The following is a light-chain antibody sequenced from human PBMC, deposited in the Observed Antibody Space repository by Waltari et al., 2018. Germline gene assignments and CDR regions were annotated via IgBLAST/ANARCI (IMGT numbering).Light chain of an antibody. V-gene: IGKV1-5*03. Sequence: DIQMTQSPSTLSAFVGDRVTITCRASQNINTWLAWYQQKPGKVPRLLIYKASTLENGVPSRFSGSGSGTEFTLTVSSLQPDDFATYYCQQYNSFSGYTFGHGTKLEIK. CDR3: QQYNSFSGYT. CDR1: QNINTW. CDR2: KAS. J-gene: IGKJ2*01.